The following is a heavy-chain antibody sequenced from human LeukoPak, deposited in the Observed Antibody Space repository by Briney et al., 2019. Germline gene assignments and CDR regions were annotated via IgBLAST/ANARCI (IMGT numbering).Heavy chain of an antibody. D-gene: IGHD4-17*01. Sequence: ASVKVFCKASGYTFTGYYMHWVRQAPGQGLEWMGRINPNSGGTNYAQKFQGRVTMTRDTSISTAYMELSRLRSDDTAVYYCARGGTDGDYGVLFFDYWGQGTLVTVSS. CDR1: GYTFTGYY. CDR2: INPNSGGT. CDR3: ARGGTDGDYGVLFFDY. V-gene: IGHV1-2*06. J-gene: IGHJ4*02.